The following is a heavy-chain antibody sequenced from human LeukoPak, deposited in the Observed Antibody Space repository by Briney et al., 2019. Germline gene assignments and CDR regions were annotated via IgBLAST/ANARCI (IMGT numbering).Heavy chain of an antibody. V-gene: IGHV3-21*01. D-gene: IGHD5-18*01. CDR1: GFTFSSYG. J-gene: IGHJ4*02. CDR3: ARDLGGYSYGSHFDY. Sequence: GGSLRLSCAASGFTFSSYGMHWVRQAPGKGLEWVSSISSSSSYIYYADSVKGRFTISRDNARNSLYLHMNSLRAEDTAVYYCARDLGGYSYGSHFDYWGQGTLVTVSS. CDR2: ISSSSSYI.